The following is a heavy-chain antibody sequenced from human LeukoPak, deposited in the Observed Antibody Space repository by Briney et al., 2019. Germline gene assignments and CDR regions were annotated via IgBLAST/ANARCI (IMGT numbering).Heavy chain of an antibody. Sequence: GGSLRLSCAASGFTFSNAWMSWVRQAPGKGLEWVGRIKSKTDGGTTDYAAPVKGRFTISRDDSKNTLYLQMNSLKPEDTAVYYCTTEAPMITFGGVIVIPHYYFDYWGQGTLVTVSS. D-gene: IGHD3-16*02. J-gene: IGHJ4*02. CDR2: IKSKTDGGTT. V-gene: IGHV3-15*01. CDR3: TTEAPMITFGGVIVIPHYYFDY. CDR1: GFTFSNAW.